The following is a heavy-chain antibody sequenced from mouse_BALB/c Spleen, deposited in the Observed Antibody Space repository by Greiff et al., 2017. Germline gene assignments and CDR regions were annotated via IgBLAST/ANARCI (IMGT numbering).Heavy chain of an antibody. V-gene: IGHV14-1*02. J-gene: IGHJ3*01. CDR2: IDPENGNT. CDR1: GFNIKDYY. D-gene: IGHD1-2*01. Sequence: EVQLQQSGAELVRPGALVKLSCKASGFNIKDYYMHWVKQRPEQGLEWIGWIDPENGNTIYEPKFQGKASITADTSSNTAYLQLSSLTSEDTAVYYCAMGHYDGSHWGQGTLVTVSA. CDR3: AMGHYDGSH.